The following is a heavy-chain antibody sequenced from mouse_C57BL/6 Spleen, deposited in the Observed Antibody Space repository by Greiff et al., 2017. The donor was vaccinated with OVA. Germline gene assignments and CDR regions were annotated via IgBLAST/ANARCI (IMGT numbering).Heavy chain of an antibody. Sequence: VQLQQSGAELVRPGASVKLSCTASGFTIKDYYMHWVKQRPEQGLEWIGRIDPEDGDTEYAPKFQGKATLTADTSSNTAYLQLSSLTSEDTAVYYCTTRGNCLGWFADWGQGTLVTVSA. V-gene: IGHV14-1*01. CDR3: TTRGNCLGWFAD. CDR2: IDPEDGDT. CDR1: GFTIKDYY. J-gene: IGHJ3*01. D-gene: IGHD2-1*01.